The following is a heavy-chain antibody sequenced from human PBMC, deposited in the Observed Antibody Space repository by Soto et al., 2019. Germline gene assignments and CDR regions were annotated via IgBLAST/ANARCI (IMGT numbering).Heavy chain of an antibody. J-gene: IGHJ5*02. Sequence: EVQLLQSGGGWVQPGGSLRLSCAASGFTFSKYAMAWVRQAPGKWLEWVSSISGSGVIKYYADSVQGRFTISRDNSNNTLSVQMNSLRVEDTAIYYCAKDLTSMVRVVLPSPWGQGILVTVSS. V-gene: IGHV3-23*01. CDR3: AKDLTSMVRVVLPSP. CDR1: GFTFSKYA. D-gene: IGHD3-10*01. CDR2: ISGSGVIK.